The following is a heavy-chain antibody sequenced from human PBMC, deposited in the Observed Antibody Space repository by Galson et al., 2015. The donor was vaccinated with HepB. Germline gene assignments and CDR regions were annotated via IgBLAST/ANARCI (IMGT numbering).Heavy chain of an antibody. CDR2: ISGSGGST. Sequence: SLRLSCAASGFTFSSYAMSWVRQAPGKGLEWVSAISGSGGSTYYADSVKGRFTISRDNPKNTLYLQMNSLRAEDTAVYYCAKLGGSMIVVVILGEYYFDYWGQGTLVTVSS. CDR1: GFTFSSYA. J-gene: IGHJ4*02. CDR3: AKLGGSMIVVVILGEYYFDY. D-gene: IGHD3-22*01. V-gene: IGHV3-23*01.